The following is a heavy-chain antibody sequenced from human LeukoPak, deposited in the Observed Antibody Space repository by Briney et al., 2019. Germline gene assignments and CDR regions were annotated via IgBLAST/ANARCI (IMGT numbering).Heavy chain of an antibody. J-gene: IGHJ4*02. CDR1: NFSISSGYY. CDR3: ASLRDSSSWPRPIVY. V-gene: IGHV4-38-2*02. D-gene: IGHD6-13*01. CDR2: VYKLGTT. Sequence: SETLSLTCTVSNFSISSGYYWGWIRPPPGKGLEWIGTVYKLGTTYYTPSLKSRVIMSVDTAKNQFSLKLTSVTAADTAVYYCASLRDSSSWPRPIVYWGQGTLVTVSS.